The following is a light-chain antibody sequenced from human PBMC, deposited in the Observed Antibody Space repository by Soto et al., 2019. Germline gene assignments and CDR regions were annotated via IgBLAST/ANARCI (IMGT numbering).Light chain of an antibody. Sequence: QSVLTQPPSASGTPGQRVTISCSGSTSNIGTNAVNWYQQVPGTAPKLLIYYNNQRPSGVPDRFSGSKSGTSASLAISGLQSEDEADYYCAAWDDRLDGVVFGGGTKLTVL. CDR3: AAWDDRLDGVV. CDR2: YNN. J-gene: IGLJ2*01. CDR1: TSNIGTNA. V-gene: IGLV1-44*01.